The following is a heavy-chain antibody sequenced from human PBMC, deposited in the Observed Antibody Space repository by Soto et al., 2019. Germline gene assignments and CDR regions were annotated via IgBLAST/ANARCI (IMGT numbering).Heavy chain of an antibody. J-gene: IGHJ4*02. Sequence: PSETLSLTCTVSGGSISSYYWSWIRQPPGKGLEWIGYIYYSGSTNYNPSLKSRVTISVDTSKNQFSLKLSSVTAADTAMYYCARAFGSPATGFDYWGQGTLVTVSS. D-gene: IGHD3-10*01. CDR1: GGSISSYY. V-gene: IGHV4-59*01. CDR3: ARAFGSPATGFDY. CDR2: IYYSGST.